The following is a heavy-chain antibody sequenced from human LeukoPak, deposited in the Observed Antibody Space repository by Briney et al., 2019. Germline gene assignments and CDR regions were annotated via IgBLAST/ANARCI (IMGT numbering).Heavy chain of an antibody. CDR3: ARSKFNSSSWYLGAFDI. CDR2: MNPNSGNT. D-gene: IGHD6-13*01. V-gene: IGHV1-8*01. CDR1: GYTFTSYD. J-gene: IGHJ3*02. Sequence: ASVKVSCKASGYTFTSYDINWVRQATGQGLEWMGWMNPNSGNTGYAQKFQGRVTMTRNTSISTAYMELSSLRSEDTAVYYCARSKFNSSSWYLGAFDIWGQGTMVTVSS.